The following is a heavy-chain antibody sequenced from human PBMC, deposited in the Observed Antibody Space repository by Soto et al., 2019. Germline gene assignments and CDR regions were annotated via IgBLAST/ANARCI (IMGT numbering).Heavy chain of an antibody. CDR2: INVSGST. J-gene: IGHJ5*02. D-gene: IGHD2-2*01. CDR3: ARGLGYCNSTKCPSWFDP. CDR1: GGSISSYY. Sequence: SETLSLTFTVSGGSISSYYWSWIRKPPGKGLGWIGYINVSGSTNYNASPTNRVTISVSTPTTQFSLSLSPVTAPDTAAYYYARGLGYCNSTKCPSWFDPWGRGTLVTVSS. V-gene: IGHV4-59*13.